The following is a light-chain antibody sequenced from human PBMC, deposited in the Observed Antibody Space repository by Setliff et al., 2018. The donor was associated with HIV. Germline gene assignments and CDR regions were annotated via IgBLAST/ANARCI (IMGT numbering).Light chain of an antibody. J-gene: IGLJ1*01. CDR3: SSYAGNNKDV. CDR2: EVS. CDR1: SSDVGRYNF. Sequence: QSALTQPPSASGSPGQSVTISCTGTSSDVGRYNFVSWYQQHPGKAPKLMIYEVSKRPSGVPDRFSGSKSDNTASLTVSGLQAEDEADYYCSSYAGNNKDVFGTGTKVTVL. V-gene: IGLV2-8*01.